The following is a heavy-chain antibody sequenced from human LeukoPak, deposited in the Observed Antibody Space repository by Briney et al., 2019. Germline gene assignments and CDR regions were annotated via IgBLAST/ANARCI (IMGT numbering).Heavy chain of an antibody. Sequence: RASVKVSCKASGGTFSSYAISWVRQAPGQGLEWMGGIIPIFGTANYAQKFQGRVTITADESTSTAYMELSSLRSEDTAVYYCARFPLMDYGDYRGWGQGTLVTVSS. CDR2: IIPIFGTA. CDR1: GGTFSSYA. V-gene: IGHV1-69*13. D-gene: IGHD4-17*01. J-gene: IGHJ4*02. CDR3: ARFPLMDYGDYRG.